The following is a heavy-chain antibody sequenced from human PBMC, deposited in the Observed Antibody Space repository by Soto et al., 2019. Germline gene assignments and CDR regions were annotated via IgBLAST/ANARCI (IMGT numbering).Heavy chain of an antibody. J-gene: IGHJ4*02. CDR3: AFPANADFDY. CDR1: GGSISSTNW. Sequence: SETLSLTCAVSGGSISSTNWWTCVRQSPGRGLEWIGEIYHSGTTNYSPSLKSRVNIAVDMSTNHLSLTLISVTAADTAVYYCAFPANADFDYWGKGILVTVSS. D-gene: IGHD2-2*01. V-gene: IGHV4-4*02. CDR2: IYHSGTT.